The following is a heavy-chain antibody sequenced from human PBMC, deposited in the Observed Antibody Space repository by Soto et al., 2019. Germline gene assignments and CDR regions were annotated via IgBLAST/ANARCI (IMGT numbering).Heavy chain of an antibody. V-gene: IGHV3-74*01. Sequence: HPGGSLRLSCAASGFTFSSYWLHWVRQAPGKGLVWVSGINTDGGSTDYADSVKGRFIISRDNAKNTLYLQMNSLRAEDTSVYYCARPRYDSTGTPFDHWGRGTLVTAPQ. CDR1: GFTFSSYW. CDR3: ARPRYDSTGTPFDH. CDR2: INTDGGST. D-gene: IGHD3-22*01. J-gene: IGHJ4*02.